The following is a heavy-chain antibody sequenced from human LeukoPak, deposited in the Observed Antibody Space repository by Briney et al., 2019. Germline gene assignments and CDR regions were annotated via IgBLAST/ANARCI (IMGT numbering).Heavy chain of an antibody. V-gene: IGHV3-33*01. Sequence: GGSLRLSCATSGFSFSLSGMHWVRQAQGKGLEWVALTWYDGSNKNYADSVKGRFTISRDNSKNTLYLQMNSLRGEDTAVYYCARGGLTIAEATTSWYLDYWGQGTMVTVSS. D-gene: IGHD1-26*01. CDR2: TWYDGSNK. J-gene: IGHJ4*02. CDR3: ARGGLTIAEATTSWYLDY. CDR1: GFSFSLSG.